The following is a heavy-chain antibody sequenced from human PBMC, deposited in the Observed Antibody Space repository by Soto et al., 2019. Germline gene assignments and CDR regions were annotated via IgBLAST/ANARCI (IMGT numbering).Heavy chain of an antibody. CDR1: GESVSRYW. Sequence: GAALPSSGEGCGESVSRYWLGWVRQIPGKGLEWMGIIYPGDSDTRYSPSFQGQVPISADKSISTAYLQWSSLKASDTAIYYCATGGYCSGTRCYNFFDYWGQGILVTVYS. J-gene: IGHJ4*02. V-gene: IGHV5-51*01. CDR2: IYPGDSDT. CDR3: ATGGYCSGTRCYNFFDY. D-gene: IGHD2-2*02.